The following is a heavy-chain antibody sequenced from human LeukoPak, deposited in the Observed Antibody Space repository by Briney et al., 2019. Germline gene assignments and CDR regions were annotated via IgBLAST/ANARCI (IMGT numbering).Heavy chain of an antibody. J-gene: IGHJ4*02. V-gene: IGHV1-18*01. CDR3: ARDPYQARTIGPTSPDY. CDR2: ISAYSGNT. Sequence: GASVKVSCKTSGYTFSNYGISWVRQAPGQGLEWMGWISAYSGNTNYAQKLQGRVTMTTDTSTSTAYMELRSLRSDDTAVYYCARDPYQARTIGPTSPDYWGQGTLVTVSS. D-gene: IGHD1-1*01. CDR1: GYTFSNYG.